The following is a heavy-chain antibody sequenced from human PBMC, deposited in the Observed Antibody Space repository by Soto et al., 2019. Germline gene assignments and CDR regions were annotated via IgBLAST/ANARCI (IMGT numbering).Heavy chain of an antibody. D-gene: IGHD3-22*01. CDR1: GGSISSSNYY. V-gene: IGHV4-39*01. CDR3: ASSDRSGFGFDY. Sequence: SETLSLTCTVSGGSISSSNYYWGWIRQPPGKGLEWIGTIYYSGTTYSGSTYYNPSLKSRITINPDTSKNQFSLQLNSVTPEDTALYYCASSDRSGFGFDYWGQGTLVTVSS. CDR2: IYYSGTTYSGST. J-gene: IGHJ4*02.